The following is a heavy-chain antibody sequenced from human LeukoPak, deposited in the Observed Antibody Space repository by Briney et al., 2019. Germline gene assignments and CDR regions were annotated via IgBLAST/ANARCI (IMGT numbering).Heavy chain of an antibody. CDR3: AREFDSSGWLGWFDP. CDR1: GGTFSSYA. D-gene: IGHD6-19*01. V-gene: IGHV1-69*04. CDR2: IIPILGIA. J-gene: IGHJ5*02. Sequence: SVKVSCKASGGTFSSYAISWVRQAPGQGLEWMGRIIPILGIANCAQKFQGRVTITADKSASTAYMELSSLRSEDTAVYYCAREFDSSGWLGWFDPWGQGTLVTVSS.